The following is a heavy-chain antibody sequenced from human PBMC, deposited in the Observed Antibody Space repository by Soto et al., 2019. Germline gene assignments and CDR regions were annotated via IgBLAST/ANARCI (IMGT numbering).Heavy chain of an antibody. CDR3: AKDRVVGATICFDY. CDR2: ISYDGSNK. D-gene: IGHD1-26*01. V-gene: IGHV3-30*18. Sequence: QVQLVESGGGVVQPGRSLRLSCAASGFTFSSYGMHWVRQAPGKGLEWVEVISYDGSNKYYADSVKGRFTTSRDNSKNTLYLQMNSLRAEDTAVYYCAKDRVVGATICFDYWGQGTLVTVSS. J-gene: IGHJ4*02. CDR1: GFTFSSYG.